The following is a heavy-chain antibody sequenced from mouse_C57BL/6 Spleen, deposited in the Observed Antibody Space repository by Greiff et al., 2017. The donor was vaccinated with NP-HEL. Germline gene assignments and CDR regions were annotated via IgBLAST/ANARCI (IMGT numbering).Heavy chain of an antibody. CDR2: IDPENGDT. J-gene: IGHJ2*01. CDR1: GFNIKDDY. Sequence: VQLKQSGAELVRPGASVKLSCTASGFNIKDDYMHWVKQRPEQGLEWIGWIDPENGDTEYASKFQGKATITADTSSNTAYLQLSSLTSEDTAVYYCTHYYDYFDYWGQGTTLTVSS. CDR3: THYYDYFDY. V-gene: IGHV14-4*01. D-gene: IGHD2-1*01.